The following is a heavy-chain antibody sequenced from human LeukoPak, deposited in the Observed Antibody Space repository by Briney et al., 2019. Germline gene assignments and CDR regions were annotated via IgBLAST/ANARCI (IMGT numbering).Heavy chain of an antibody. J-gene: IGHJ4*02. CDR3: ARIGYSSSCTDY. CDR2: IKQDGSQK. CDR1: GFTFSSYW. D-gene: IGHD2-2*01. Sequence: GGSLRLSCAASGFTFSSYWMSWVRQAPGKGLEWVADIKQDGSQKYYVDSVKGRFTISRDNAKNSVYLQMNSLRAGDTAVYYCARIGYSSSCTDYWGQGTLVTVSS. V-gene: IGHV3-7*01.